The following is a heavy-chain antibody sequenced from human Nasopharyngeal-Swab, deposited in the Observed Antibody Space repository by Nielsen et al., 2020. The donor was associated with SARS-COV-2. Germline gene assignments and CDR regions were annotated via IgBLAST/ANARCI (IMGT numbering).Heavy chain of an antibody. V-gene: IGHV1-2*06. J-gene: IGHJ5*02. CDR2: INPNSGGT. Sequence: ASVKVSCKTSGYIFTDYYMHWVRQAPGQGLEWMGRINPNSGGTNYAQKFQGRVTITRDTSTSTVYMELSSLRSEDTAVYYCARVPTVGGDYTDGDHWFDPWGQGTLVTVSS. D-gene: IGHD4-17*01. CDR3: ARVPTVGGDYTDGDHWFDP. CDR1: GYIFTDYY.